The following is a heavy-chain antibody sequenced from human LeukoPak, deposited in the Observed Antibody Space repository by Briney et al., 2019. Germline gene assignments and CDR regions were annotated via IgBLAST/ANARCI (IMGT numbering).Heavy chain of an antibody. CDR3: AKGEAGTTGDYFDY. CDR1: GFPFSSYS. J-gene: IGHJ4*02. D-gene: IGHD1-1*01. Sequence: GGSLRLSCAGSGFPFSSYSMNWVRQAPGKGLEWISSISMSNFYIYYADSVKGRFTISRDNAKNSLYLQMNSLRAEDMAVYYCAKGEAGTTGDYFDYWGQGTLVTVSS. V-gene: IGHV3-21*01. CDR2: ISMSNFYI.